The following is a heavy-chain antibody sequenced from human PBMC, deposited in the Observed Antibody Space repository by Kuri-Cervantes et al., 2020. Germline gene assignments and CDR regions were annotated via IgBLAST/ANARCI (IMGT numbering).Heavy chain of an antibody. J-gene: IGHJ4*02. CDR3: ARGGYCSGGSCYSGRIDY. CDR2: IYYSGST. Sequence: SETLSLTCTVSGGSISSGDYYWSWIRQPPGKGLEWIGYIYYSGSTYYNPSLKSRVTISVDTSKNQFSLKLSSVTAADTAVYYCARGGYCSGGSCYSGRIDYWGQGTLVTVSS. D-gene: IGHD2-15*01. V-gene: IGHV4-30-4*01. CDR1: GGSISSGDYY.